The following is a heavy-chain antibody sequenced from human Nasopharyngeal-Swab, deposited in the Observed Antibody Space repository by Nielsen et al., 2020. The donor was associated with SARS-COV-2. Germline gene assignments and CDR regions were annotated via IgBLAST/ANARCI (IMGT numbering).Heavy chain of an antibody. CDR2: ISPYNSNT. Sequence: ASVKVSCKASGYTFISFGINWVRQAPGQGLEWMGWISPYNSNTNYAQKLQGRVLMTTDSSTYTSYMEIRSLRSDDTAVYYCARGQGSWTRSAFDIWGPGTMVTVSS. J-gene: IGHJ3*02. V-gene: IGHV1-18*01. CDR1: GYTFISFG. D-gene: IGHD3/OR15-3a*01. CDR3: ARGQGSWTRSAFDI.